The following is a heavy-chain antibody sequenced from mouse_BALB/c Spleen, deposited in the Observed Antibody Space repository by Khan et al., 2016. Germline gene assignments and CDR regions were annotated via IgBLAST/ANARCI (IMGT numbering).Heavy chain of an antibody. CDR2: ISYSGST. Sequence: EVQLQASGPGLVKPSQSLSLTCTVTGYSITSDYAWNWIRQFPGNKLEWMGYISYSGSTSYNPSLKSRISITRDTSKNQFFLQLNSVTTEDTATYYCARSRITTGFAYWGQGTLVTVSA. V-gene: IGHV3-2*02. CDR1: GYSITSDYA. D-gene: IGHD2-4*01. CDR3: ARSRITTGFAY. J-gene: IGHJ3*01.